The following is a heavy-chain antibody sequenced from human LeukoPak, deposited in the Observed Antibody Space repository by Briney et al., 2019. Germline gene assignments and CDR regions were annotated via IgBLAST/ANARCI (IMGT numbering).Heavy chain of an antibody. CDR1: GGTFSSYA. V-gene: IGHV1-69*05. J-gene: IGHJ4*02. Sequence: SVKVSCKASGGTFSSYAISWVRQAPGQGLEWMGGIIPIFDTANYAQKFQGRVTITTDESTSTAYMELSSLRSEDTAVYYCARDRHYYDSSGYSPHYFDYWGQGTLVTVSS. CDR2: IIPIFDTA. D-gene: IGHD3-22*01. CDR3: ARDRHYYDSSGYSPHYFDY.